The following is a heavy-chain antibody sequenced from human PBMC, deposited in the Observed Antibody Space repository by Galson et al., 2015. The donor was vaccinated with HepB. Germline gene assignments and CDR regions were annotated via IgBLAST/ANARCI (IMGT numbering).Heavy chain of an antibody. V-gene: IGHV6-1*01. D-gene: IGHD3-16*02. CDR3: AGGGLVRGALGWIDP. J-gene: IGHJ5*02. CDR2: TYYRSKWYI. CDR1: GDSVSSYSAG. Sequence: CAISGDSVSSYSAGWNWIRQSPSRGLEWLGRTYYRSKWYIDCAVSVNGRISITPDTSRNQFSLQLSSVSPEDTAIYYCAGGGLVRGALGWIDPWGPGILVTVSS.